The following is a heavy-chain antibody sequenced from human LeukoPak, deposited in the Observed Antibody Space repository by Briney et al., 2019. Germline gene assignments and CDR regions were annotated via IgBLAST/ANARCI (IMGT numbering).Heavy chain of an antibody. V-gene: IGHV1-18*01. Sequence: ASVKVSCKASGYTFTSYDINWVRQATGQGLEWMGWISTYSGTTNYAHNLQGRLTMTTDTSTSTAYMELSNLKSDDTAVYYCARSGGYYFYMDVGGKGTTVTVSS. CDR1: GYTFTSYD. CDR3: ARSGGYYFYMDV. D-gene: IGHD1-26*01. J-gene: IGHJ6*03. CDR2: ISTYSGTT.